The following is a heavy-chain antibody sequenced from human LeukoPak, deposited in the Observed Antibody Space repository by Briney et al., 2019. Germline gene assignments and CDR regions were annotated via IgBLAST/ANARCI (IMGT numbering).Heavy chain of an antibody. CDR2: IKTKTAGGST. CDR1: GFTFSNAW. V-gene: IGHV3-15*01. Sequence: GGSLRLSCAASGFTFSNAWLSWVRQAPGMGLEWVGRIKTKTAGGSTDYAAPVKGRFTISRDDSKNTLYLQMNSLKTEDTAVYYCTTDVPWDPRAYWGQGTLVTVSS. CDR3: TTDVPWDPRAY. D-gene: IGHD1-26*01. J-gene: IGHJ4*02.